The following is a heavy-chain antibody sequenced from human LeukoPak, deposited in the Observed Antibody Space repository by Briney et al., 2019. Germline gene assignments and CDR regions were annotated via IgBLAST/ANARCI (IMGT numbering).Heavy chain of an antibody. CDR2: ISSNADHT. V-gene: IGHV3-23*01. CDR3: ARAESGYDSDY. CDR1: VFTFDNDA. Sequence: GGSLRLSCAASVFTFDNDAMAWVRQAPGKGLEWVSAISSNADHTFYADSVKGRFTISRDNAKNSLYLQMNSLRAEDTAVYYCARAESGYDSDYWGQGTLVTVSS. D-gene: IGHD5-12*01. J-gene: IGHJ4*02.